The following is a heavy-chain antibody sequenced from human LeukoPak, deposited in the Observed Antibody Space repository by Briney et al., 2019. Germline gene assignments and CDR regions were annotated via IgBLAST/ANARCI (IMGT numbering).Heavy chain of an antibody. V-gene: IGHV4-30-2*01. Sequence: SQTLSLTCTVSGGSISSGGYYWSWIRQPPGKGLEWIGYIYHSGSTYYNPSLKSRVTISVDRSKNQFSLKLSSVTAADTAVYYCAREAPPYLLYYGSGSYPRYFDYWGQGTLVTVSS. CDR2: IYHSGST. CDR3: AREAPPYLLYYGSGSYPRYFDY. J-gene: IGHJ4*02. CDR1: GGSISSGGYY. D-gene: IGHD3-10*01.